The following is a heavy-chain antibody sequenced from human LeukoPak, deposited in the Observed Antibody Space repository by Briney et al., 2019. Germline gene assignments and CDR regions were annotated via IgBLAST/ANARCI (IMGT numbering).Heavy chain of an antibody. D-gene: IGHD4-17*01. J-gene: IGHJ6*02. CDR1: GFTFSSYG. V-gene: IGHV3-33*01. CDR2: IWYDGSNK. CDR3: AGDYGEYYYGMDV. Sequence: GGSLRLSCAASGFTFSSYGMHWVRQAPGKGLEWVAVIWYDGSNKCYADSVKGRFAISRDNSKNTLYLQMNSLRAEDTAVYYCAGDYGEYYYGMDVWGQGTTVTVSS.